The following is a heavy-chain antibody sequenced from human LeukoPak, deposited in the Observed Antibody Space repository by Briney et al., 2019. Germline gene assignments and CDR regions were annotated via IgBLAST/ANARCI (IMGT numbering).Heavy chain of an antibody. D-gene: IGHD3-22*01. CDR3: ARDELGSYYDSSGYYHDY. V-gene: IGHV1-69*04. CDR1: GGTFNSYV. CDR2: IVPLLGII. J-gene: IGHJ4*02. Sequence: ASVKVSCKASGGTFNSYVFNWVRQAPGQGLEWMGRIVPLLGIINYAQKLQGRVAITADKSTSTAYMELSSLRSEDTAVYYCARDELGSYYDSSGYYHDYWGQGTLVTVSS.